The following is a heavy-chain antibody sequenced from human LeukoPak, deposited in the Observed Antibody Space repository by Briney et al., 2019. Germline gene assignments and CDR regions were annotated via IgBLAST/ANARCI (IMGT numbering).Heavy chain of an antibody. D-gene: IGHD2-21*01. V-gene: IGHV3-30-3*01. J-gene: IGHJ5*02. CDR2: ISYDGSNK. Sequence: GGSLRLSCAASGFTFSSYAMHWVRQAPGKGLEWVAVISYDGSNKYYAGSVKGRFTVSRDNSKNTLYLQMNSLRAEDTAVYYCARDPVGDGWFDPWGQGTLVTVSS. CDR3: ARDPVGDGWFDP. CDR1: GFTFSSYA.